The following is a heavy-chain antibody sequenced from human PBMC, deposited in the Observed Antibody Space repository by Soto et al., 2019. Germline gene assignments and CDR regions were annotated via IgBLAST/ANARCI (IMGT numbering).Heavy chain of an antibody. Sequence: QVQLVQSGAEVRKPGSSVTVSCKASGGTFSNYAISWVRQAPGQGLEWMGGIIPIVGTGSYAQKFQGRVTITADEPTTTAYMELSSLGFEDTAVYYGARVVILVPTASTHYYYQMDVWGAGNRVTGSS. CDR3: ARVVILVPTASTHYYYQMDV. D-gene: IGHD2-2*01. CDR1: GGTFSNYA. V-gene: IGHV1-69*01. J-gene: IGHJ6*03. CDR2: IIPIVGTG.